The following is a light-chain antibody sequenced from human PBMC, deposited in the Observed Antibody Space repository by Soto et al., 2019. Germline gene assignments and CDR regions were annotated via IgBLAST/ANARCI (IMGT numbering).Light chain of an antibody. CDR3: QQTYRSPT. V-gene: IGKV1-39*01. Sequence: DNQMTQSPSCLLASGGDRVTLTCRASQSISSYLNWYQQKPGKAPQXLIYAASTLQFGVPSRFSGTGSETDFTLTISSLRPEDFATYYCQQTYRSPTFGQGTKVDIK. CDR1: QSISSY. J-gene: IGKJ1*01. CDR2: AAS.